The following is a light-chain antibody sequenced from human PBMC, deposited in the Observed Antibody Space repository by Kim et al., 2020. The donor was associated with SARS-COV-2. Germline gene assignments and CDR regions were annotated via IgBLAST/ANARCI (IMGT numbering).Light chain of an antibody. V-gene: IGLV3-19*01. J-gene: IGLJ7*01. CDR3: NSRDSSGNHAV. Sequence: ALGHTVRITCQGDSLRSYYSSCYQRNPGQAPVLVIYGKNNRPSGIPDRFSGSSSGNTASLTITGAQAEDEADYYCNSRDSSGNHAVFGGGTQLTVL. CDR1: SLRSYY. CDR2: GKN.